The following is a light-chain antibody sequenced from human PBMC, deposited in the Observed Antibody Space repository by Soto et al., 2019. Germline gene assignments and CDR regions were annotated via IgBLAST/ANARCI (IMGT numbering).Light chain of an antibody. CDR2: EVT. V-gene: IGLV2-14*01. CDR3: SSYTTRATLV. J-gene: IGLJ3*02. CDR1: STDIGVYNF. Sequence: QSALTQPASVSGSPGQSITISCTGTSTDIGVYNFVSWYQQHPGKAPKVMIYEVTNRPSGVSSRFSGSKSGDTASLTISGLQSEDEADYYCSSYTTRATLVFGGGTKLTVL.